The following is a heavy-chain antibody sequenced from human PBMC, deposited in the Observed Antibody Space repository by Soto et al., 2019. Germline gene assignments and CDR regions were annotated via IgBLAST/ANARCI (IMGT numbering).Heavy chain of an antibody. CDR3: SRGYQVGYYFYMDV. Sequence: QVQLVQSGAEVKKPGASVKVSCKASGYAFSSYYMHWVRQAPGQGLEWMGMINPSGHSTTYAQKFQGRVTMPRDTSTSTVNMYLSSLRSEDTAVYYCSRGYQVGYYFYMDVWGSGTTVTVSS. D-gene: IGHD2-2*01. J-gene: IGHJ6*03. CDR1: GYAFSSYY. CDR2: INPSGHST. V-gene: IGHV1-46*01.